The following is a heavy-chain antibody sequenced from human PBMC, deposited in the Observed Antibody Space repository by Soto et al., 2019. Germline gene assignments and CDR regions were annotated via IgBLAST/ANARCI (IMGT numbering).Heavy chain of an antibody. D-gene: IGHD1-26*01. V-gene: IGHV3-33*01. CDR3: ARDLHGSPFDY. CDR1: GFTFSTSG. CDR2: IWADGSHK. Sequence: QVHLVESGGGVVQPGRSLRLSCAAAGFTFSTSGMHWVRQGQGMGLDWVAGIWADGSHKIYEDSVKGRFTVSKDNSKSTQYLQMDSLRGEDTVVYYCARDLHGSPFDYWGQGDLDTVSS. J-gene: IGHJ4*02.